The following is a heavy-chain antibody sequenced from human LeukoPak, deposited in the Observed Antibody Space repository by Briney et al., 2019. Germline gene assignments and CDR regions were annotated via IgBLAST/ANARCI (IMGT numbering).Heavy chain of an antibody. CDR2: ISWDGGST. Sequence: GGSLRLSCAASGFTFDDYAMHWVRQAPGKGLEWVSLISWDGGSTYYADSVKGRFTISRDNSKNSLYLQLNSLRAEDTALYYCAKDMGSGYAGHVDYWGQGTLVTVSS. D-gene: IGHD5-12*01. J-gene: IGHJ4*02. V-gene: IGHV3-43D*03. CDR3: AKDMGSGYAGHVDY. CDR1: GFTFDDYA.